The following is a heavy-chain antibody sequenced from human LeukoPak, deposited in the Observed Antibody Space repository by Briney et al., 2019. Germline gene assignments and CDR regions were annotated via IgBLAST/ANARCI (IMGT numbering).Heavy chain of an antibody. CDR3: AKRPRGNYLDPFDY. V-gene: IGHV3-23*01. J-gene: IGHJ4*02. Sequence: GGSLRLSCAASGFTFSSYATSWVHQAPGKGLEWVSGISGSGGSTYYADSVKGRFTISRDNSKNRLYLQMNSLRAEDTAVYYCAKRPRGNYLDPFDYWGQGTLVTVSS. D-gene: IGHD3-10*01. CDR2: ISGSGGST. CDR1: GFTFSSYA.